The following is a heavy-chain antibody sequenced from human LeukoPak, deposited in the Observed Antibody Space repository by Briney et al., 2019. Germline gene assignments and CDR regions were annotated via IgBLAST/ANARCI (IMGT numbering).Heavy chain of an antibody. V-gene: IGHV1-18*01. D-gene: IGHD4-23*01. J-gene: IGHJ6*03. CDR2: ISAYNGNT. Sequence: ASVKVSCKASGYTFTSYGISWVRQAPGQGLEWMGWISAYNGNTNYAQKLQGRVTMTTDTSTSTVYMELSSLRSEDTAVYYCARVVGTGGIGNYYYYMDVCGKGTTVTVSS. CDR3: ARVVGTGGIGNYYYYMDV. CDR1: GYTFTSYG.